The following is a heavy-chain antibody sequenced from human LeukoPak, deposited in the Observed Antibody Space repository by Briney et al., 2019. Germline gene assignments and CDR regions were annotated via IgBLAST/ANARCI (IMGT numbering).Heavy chain of an antibody. J-gene: IGHJ4*02. CDR1: AYSISSGYF. V-gene: IGHV4-38-2*02. CDR2: IYHSGST. Sequence: SETLSLTCTVSAYSISSGYFWGWIRQPPGKGLEWFGSIYHSGSTYYNPSLKSRVTISVDTSKNQFSLKLSSVTAADTAVYYCAREEIAVAGPIEYWGQGTLVTVSS. CDR3: AREEIAVAGPIEY. D-gene: IGHD6-19*01.